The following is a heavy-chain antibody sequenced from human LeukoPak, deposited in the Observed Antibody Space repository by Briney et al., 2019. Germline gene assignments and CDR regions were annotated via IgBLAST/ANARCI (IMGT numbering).Heavy chain of an antibody. CDR1: GYTFTSYG. D-gene: IGHD3-3*01. V-gene: IGHV1-18*01. CDR2: ISAYNGNT. CDR3: ARVGYDFWSGYYTRSGVGDWFDP. J-gene: IGHJ5*02. Sequence: ASVKVSCKASGYTFTSYGISWVRQAPGQGLEWMGWISAYNGNTNYAQKLQGRVTMTTDTSTSTAYMELRSLRSEDTAVYYCARVGYDFWSGYYTRSGVGDWFDPWGQGTLVTVSS.